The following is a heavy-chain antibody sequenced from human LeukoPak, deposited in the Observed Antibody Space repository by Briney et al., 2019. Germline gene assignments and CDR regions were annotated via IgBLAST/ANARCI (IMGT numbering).Heavy chain of an antibody. V-gene: IGHV4-30-2*03. D-gene: IGHD2-2*01. J-gene: IGHJ3*02. CDR1: GGSISSGGYS. CDR2: IYYSGST. CDR3: AREPAIVVVPGAFDI. Sequence: PSQTLSLTCAVSGGSISSGGYSWSWIRQPPGKGLEWIGSIYYSGSTYYNPSLKSRVTISVDTSKNQFSLKLSSVTAADTAVYYCAREPAIVVVPGAFDIWGQGTMVTVSS.